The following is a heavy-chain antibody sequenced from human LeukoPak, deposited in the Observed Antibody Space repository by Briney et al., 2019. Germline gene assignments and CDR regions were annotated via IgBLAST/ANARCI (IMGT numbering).Heavy chain of an antibody. J-gene: IGHJ3*02. D-gene: IGHD3-10*01. CDR2: ISAYSGNT. Sequence: GASVKVSCKTSGYTFISYGISWVRQAPGQGLEWMGWISAYSGNTNYAQKLQGRVTMTTDTSTSTAHMELSSLRSEDTAVYYCARVRFGESNDAFDIWGQGTMVTVSS. CDR3: ARVRFGESNDAFDI. V-gene: IGHV1-18*01. CDR1: GYTFISYG.